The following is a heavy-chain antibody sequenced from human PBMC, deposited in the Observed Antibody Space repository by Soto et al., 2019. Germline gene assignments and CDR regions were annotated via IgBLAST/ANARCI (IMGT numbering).Heavy chain of an antibody. J-gene: IGHJ3*01. Sequence: QVHLVQSGAEVKKPGSSVKVSCKYSGGTFRTESINWVRQAPGQGLEGMGGILPFFGTADYAPRFQGRVTITADGATTTAYMELRSLTSPDTAVYFCASGPEYDSNPDAFDVWGQGTMVTVSS. CDR3: ASGPEYDSNPDAFDV. V-gene: IGHV1-69*13. CDR1: GGTFRTES. D-gene: IGHD3-22*01. CDR2: ILPFFGTA.